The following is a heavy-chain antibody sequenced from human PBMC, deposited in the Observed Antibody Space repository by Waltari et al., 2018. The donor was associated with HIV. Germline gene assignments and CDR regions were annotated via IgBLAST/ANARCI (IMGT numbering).Heavy chain of an antibody. Sequence: QVQLVQSGAEVKKPGASVKVSCKASGYTFTSYAMHWVLQAPGQRLEWMGWINAGNGNTKYSRKFQGGVTITRDTSASTAYMELSSLRSEDTAVYYCARAAHSYYDSSPYYFDYWGQGSLVTVSS. D-gene: IGHD3-22*01. CDR1: GYTFTSYA. CDR2: INAGNGNT. CDR3: ARAAHSYYDSSPYYFDY. V-gene: IGHV1-3*01. J-gene: IGHJ4*02.